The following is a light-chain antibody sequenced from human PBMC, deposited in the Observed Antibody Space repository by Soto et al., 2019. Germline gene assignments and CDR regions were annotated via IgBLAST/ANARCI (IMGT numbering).Light chain of an antibody. CDR1: ESVRSK. Sequence: EIVMTQSPATLSVSPGEGVTLSCRASESVRSKVAWYQQKPGQAPRLLIYGSSTRATGIPDRFRGSGSGTEYILTISSLQSEDFAVYYCQQYNSWPPITFGQGTRLEI. CDR2: GSS. CDR3: QQYNSWPPIT. J-gene: IGKJ5*01. V-gene: IGKV3-15*01.